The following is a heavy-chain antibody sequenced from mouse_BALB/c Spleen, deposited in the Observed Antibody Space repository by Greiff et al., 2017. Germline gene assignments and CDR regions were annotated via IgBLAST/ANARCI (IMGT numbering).Heavy chain of an antibody. V-gene: IGHV5-17*02. CDR3: ARVGNYRSYAMDY. D-gene: IGHD2-1*01. Sequence: EVKLMESGGGLVQPGGSRKLSCAASGFTFSSFGMPWVRQAPEKGLEWVAYISSGSSTIYYADTVKGRFTISSDNPKNTLFLQMTSLRSEDTAMYYCARVGNYRSYAMDYWGQGTSVTVSS. J-gene: IGHJ4*01. CDR1: GFTFSSFG. CDR2: ISSGSSTI.